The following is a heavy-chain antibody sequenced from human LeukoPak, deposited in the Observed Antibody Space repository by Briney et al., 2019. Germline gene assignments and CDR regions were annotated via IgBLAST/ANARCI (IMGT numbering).Heavy chain of an antibody. J-gene: IGHJ4*02. CDR1: GFTLSSYW. CDR2: IKQDGSEK. CDR3: ARARLSSTWYRTLHFDY. D-gene: IGHD6-13*01. V-gene: IGHV3-7*01. Sequence: PGGSLRLSCAASGFTLSSYWMSWVRQAPGKGLEWVANIKQDGSEKYYVDSVKGRFTISRDNAKNSLYLQMNSLRAEDTAVYYCARARLSSTWYRTLHFDYWGQGTLVTVSS.